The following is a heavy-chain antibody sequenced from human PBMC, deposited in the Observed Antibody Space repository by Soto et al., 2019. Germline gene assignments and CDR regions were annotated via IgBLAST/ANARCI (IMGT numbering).Heavy chain of an antibody. Sequence: QVTLKESGPVLVKPTETLTLTCTVSGFSLSNARMGVSWIRQPPGKALEWLAHIFSNDEKSYSTSLKSRLTISKDTSKSQVVLTMTNMGPVDTATYYCARILWNDPYYNWFDPWGQGTLVTVSS. D-gene: IGHD1-1*01. CDR3: ARILWNDPYYNWFDP. CDR2: IFSNDEK. J-gene: IGHJ5*02. V-gene: IGHV2-26*01. CDR1: GFSLSNARMG.